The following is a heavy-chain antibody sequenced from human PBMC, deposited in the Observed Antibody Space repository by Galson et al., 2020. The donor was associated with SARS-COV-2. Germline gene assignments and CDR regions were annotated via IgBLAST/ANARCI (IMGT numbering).Heavy chain of an antibody. D-gene: IGHD3-16*01. J-gene: IGHJ4*02. CDR2: ISSSSSYI. CDR3: ARDAPGMGGVDY. CDR1: GFTFSSYS. V-gene: IGHV3-21*01. Sequence: NSGGSLRLSCAASGFTFSSYSMNWVRQAPGKGLEWVSSISSSSSYIYYADSVKGRFTISRDNAKNSLYLQMNSLRAEDTAVYYCARDAPGMGGVDYWGQGTLVTVSS.